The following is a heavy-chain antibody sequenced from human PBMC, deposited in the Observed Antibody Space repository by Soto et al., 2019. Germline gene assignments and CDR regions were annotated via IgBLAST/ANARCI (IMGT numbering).Heavy chain of an antibody. Sequence: SETLSLTCTVSGVSISSGNYYWGWIRQPPGKGLEWIGFINYDGNSYYNSPLKIRVTISLDTSKNQVSLKVTSVTVADTSIYFCARYYGVSGWLDPWGQGTLVTVSS. CDR2: INYDGNS. J-gene: IGHJ5*02. D-gene: IGHD3-3*01. CDR3: ARYYGVSGWLDP. CDR1: GVSISSGNYY. V-gene: IGHV4-39*01.